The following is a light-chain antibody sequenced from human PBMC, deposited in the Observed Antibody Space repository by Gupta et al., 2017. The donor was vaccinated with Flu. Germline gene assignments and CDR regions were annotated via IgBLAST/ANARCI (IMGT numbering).Light chain of an antibody. CDR3: QQANTVLESWT. CDR2: TAS. V-gene: IGKV1-12*01. Sequence: DIQMTQSPSVVSASVGDRVIITCRASQGISSWLAWYQQKPGKAPKLLIYTASSLQRGVKSRFSGSGSGTDFTLTISSRQPEDFATYYCQQANTVLESWTFGQGTKVEIK. J-gene: IGKJ1*01. CDR1: QGISSW.